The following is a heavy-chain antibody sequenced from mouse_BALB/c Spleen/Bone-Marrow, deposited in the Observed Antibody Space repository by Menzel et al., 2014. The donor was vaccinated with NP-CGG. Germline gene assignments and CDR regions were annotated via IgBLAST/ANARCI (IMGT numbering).Heavy chain of an antibody. V-gene: IGHV5-4*02. CDR1: GFTFSDYY. J-gene: IGHJ2*01. CDR2: ISDGGSHT. D-gene: IGHD1-1*01. Sequence: EVQGVESGGGLVKPGGSLKLSCAASGFTFSDYYMYWVRQTPERRLEWVATISDGGSHTDYRGNVKGRFTISRDSAKNNLYLQMSSLKSEDTAMYYCARDGSSYEGNYFDYWGQGTTLTVSS. CDR3: ARDGSSYEGNYFDY.